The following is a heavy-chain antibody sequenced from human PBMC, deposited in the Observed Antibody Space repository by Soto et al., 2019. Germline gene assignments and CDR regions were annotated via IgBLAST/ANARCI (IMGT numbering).Heavy chain of an antibody. Sequence: VQLVQSGAEVKKPGASVKVSCKASGYTFTSYGISWVRQAPGQGLEWMGWISAYNGNTNYAKKLQGRATMTTYTSTSTAYMELRSLRSDDTAVYYCARKLRYSGEYYYYMDVWGKGTTVTVSS. CDR2: ISAYNGNT. D-gene: IGHD3-9*01. CDR1: GYTFTSYG. CDR3: ARKLRYSGEYYYYMDV. J-gene: IGHJ6*03. V-gene: IGHV1-18*01.